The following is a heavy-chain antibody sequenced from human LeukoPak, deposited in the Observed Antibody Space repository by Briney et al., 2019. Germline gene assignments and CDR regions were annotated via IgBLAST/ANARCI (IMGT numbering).Heavy chain of an antibody. CDR3: ARPGIQLWLSH. V-gene: IGHV1-46*01. Sequence: ASVKVSCKASGYTFTSYYMRWVRQAPGQGLEWMGIINPSGGSTSYAQKFQGRVTMTRDTSTSTVYMGLSSLRSEDTAVYYCARPGIQLWLSHWGQGTLVTVSS. D-gene: IGHD5-18*01. J-gene: IGHJ4*02. CDR2: INPSGGST. CDR1: GYTFTSYY.